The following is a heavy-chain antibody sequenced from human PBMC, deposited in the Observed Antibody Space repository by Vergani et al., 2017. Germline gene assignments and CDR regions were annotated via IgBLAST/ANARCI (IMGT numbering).Heavy chain of an antibody. V-gene: IGHV1-18*01. CDR1: GYTFTSYG. D-gene: IGHD2-2*01. J-gene: IGHJ6*03. CDR2: ISAYNGNT. Sequence: QVQLVQSGAEVKKPGASVKVSCKASGYTFTSYGISWVRQAPGQGLEWMGWISAYNGNTNYAQKLQGRVTMTTDTSTITAYMELRSLGSDDTAVYYCARVADCSSTSCRYYYYYMDVWGKGTTVTVSS. CDR3: ARVADCSSTSCRYYYYYMDV.